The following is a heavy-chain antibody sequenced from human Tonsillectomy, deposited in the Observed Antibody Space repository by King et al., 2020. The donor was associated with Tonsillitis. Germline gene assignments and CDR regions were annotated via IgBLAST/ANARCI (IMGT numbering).Heavy chain of an antibody. V-gene: IGHV3-30-3*01. Sequence: VQLVESGGGVVQPGRSLRLSCAASGFTFSTYAMHWVRQAPGKGLEWVAVISYDGGNKYYADSVKGRFTISRDNSKNTLYLQMNSLRAEDTAVYYCAREGATTYVDSWGQGTLVTVSS. CDR2: ISYDGGNK. CDR1: GFTFSTYA. CDR3: AREGATTYVDS. D-gene: IGHD1-26*01. J-gene: IGHJ4*02.